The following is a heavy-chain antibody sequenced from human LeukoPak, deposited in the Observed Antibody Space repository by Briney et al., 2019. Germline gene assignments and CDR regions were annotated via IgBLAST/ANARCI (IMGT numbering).Heavy chain of an antibody. CDR1: GYSSTSYW. CDR2: IYPGDSDT. D-gene: IGHD2-2*01. CDR3: ARPRRKIYQLFDI. Sequence: GESLKISCKGSGYSSTSYWIGWVRQMPGKGLEWMGIIYPGDSDTRYSPSFQGQVTISADKSISTAYLQWSSLKASDTAMYYCARPRRKIYQLFDIWGQGTMVTVSS. J-gene: IGHJ3*02. V-gene: IGHV5-51*01.